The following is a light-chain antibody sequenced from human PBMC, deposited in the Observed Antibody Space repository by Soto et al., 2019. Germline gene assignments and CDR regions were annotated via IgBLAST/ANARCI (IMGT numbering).Light chain of an antibody. CDR1: QTISTW. V-gene: IGKV1-5*03. J-gene: IGKJ1*01. CDR3: QQSYNTPLT. CDR2: RAS. Sequence: DIQMTQSPSTLSASVGDRVTITCRASQTISTWLAWYQQKPGKAPKLLIYRASSLESGVPSRFRGGASGTDFTLTISSLQLDDFATYYCQQSYNTPLTFGQGTKVDI.